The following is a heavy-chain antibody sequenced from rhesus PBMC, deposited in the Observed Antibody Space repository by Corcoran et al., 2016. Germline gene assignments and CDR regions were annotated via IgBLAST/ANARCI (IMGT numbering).Heavy chain of an antibody. Sequence: QVQLQESGPGLVKPSETLSLTCAVSGGSISSGYFYWSWIRQPPGKGLEWIGYIPSSGSTSYTPSLKSRVTISRDTSKNQFSLKLTSVTAADTAVYYCAKGENYFDYWGQGVLVTVSS. CDR3: AKGENYFDY. D-gene: IGHD1-44*02. J-gene: IGHJ4*01. V-gene: IGHV4-122*02. CDR2: IPSSGST. CDR1: GGSISSGYFY.